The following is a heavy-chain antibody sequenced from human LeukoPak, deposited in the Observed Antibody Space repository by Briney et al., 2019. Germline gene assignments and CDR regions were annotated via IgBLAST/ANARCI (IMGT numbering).Heavy chain of an antibody. CDR3: ASRNIVVVTAPWNY. Sequence: ASVKVSCKASGYTFTSYYMHWVRQAPGQGLEWMGIINPSGGSTSYAQKFQGRVTMTRDMSTSTAYMELSSLRSEDTAVYYCASRNIVVVTAPWNYWGQGTLVTVSS. D-gene: IGHD2-21*02. V-gene: IGHV1-46*01. J-gene: IGHJ4*02. CDR1: GYTFTSYY. CDR2: INPSGGST.